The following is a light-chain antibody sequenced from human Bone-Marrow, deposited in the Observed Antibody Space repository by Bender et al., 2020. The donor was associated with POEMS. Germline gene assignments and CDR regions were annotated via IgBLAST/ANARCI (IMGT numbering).Light chain of an antibody. V-gene: IGLV1-44*01. CDR2: INN. Sequence: QSVLTQPPSASGTPGQRVTISCSGNSSNVGGNTVNWYQQLPGTAPKLLIYINNQRPSGVPDRFSGSKSGTSASLAISGLQSEDEADYYCAAWEDSLNGWVFGGGTKLTVL. CDR3: AAWEDSLNGWV. CDR1: SSNVGGNT. J-gene: IGLJ3*02.